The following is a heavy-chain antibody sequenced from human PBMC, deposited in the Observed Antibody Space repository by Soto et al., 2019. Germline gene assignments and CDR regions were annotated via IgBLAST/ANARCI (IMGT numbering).Heavy chain of an antibody. J-gene: IGHJ6*02. CDR1: GGSISSGGYY. D-gene: IGHD6-6*01. CDR3: ARDKVSSSVNRYGMDV. Sequence: QVQLQESGPGLVKPSQTLSLTCTVSGGSISSGGYYWSWIRQHPGKGLEWIGYIYYSGSTYYNPSLKSRVTIAVDTSKNQFSLKLSSVTAADTAVYYCARDKVSSSVNRYGMDVWGQGTTVTVSS. CDR2: IYYSGST. V-gene: IGHV4-31*03.